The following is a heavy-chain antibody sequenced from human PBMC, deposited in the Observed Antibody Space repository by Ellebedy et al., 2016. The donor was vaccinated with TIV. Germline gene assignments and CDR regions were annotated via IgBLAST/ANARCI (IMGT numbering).Heavy chain of an antibody. D-gene: IGHD3-3*01. V-gene: IGHV5-51*01. CDR3: ARLSGFKHHNDY. J-gene: IGHJ4*02. CDR1: GYIFTSYW. Sequence: GGSLRLXXKASGYIFTSYWIGWVRQMPGKGLEWMGIIYPGDSNTTYSPSFQGQVTISADTSIRTVYLQWSSLKASDTAMYYCARLSGFKHHNDYWGQGTLVTVSS. CDR2: IYPGDSNT.